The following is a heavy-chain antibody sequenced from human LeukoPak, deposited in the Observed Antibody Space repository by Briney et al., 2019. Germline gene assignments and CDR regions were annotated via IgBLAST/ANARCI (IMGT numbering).Heavy chain of an antibody. J-gene: IGHJ5*02. D-gene: IGHD6-13*01. CDR2: MNPNSGNT. CDR3: ARGRSSRPSESSSSWYRFWFDP. CDR1: RYTFTSYD. V-gene: IGHV1-8*01. Sequence: ASVKVSCKASRYTFTSYDINWVRQATGQGLEWMGWMNPNSGNTGYAQKFQGRVTMTRNTSISTAYMELSSLRSEDTAVYYCARGRSSRPSESSSSWYRFWFDPWGQGTLVTVSS.